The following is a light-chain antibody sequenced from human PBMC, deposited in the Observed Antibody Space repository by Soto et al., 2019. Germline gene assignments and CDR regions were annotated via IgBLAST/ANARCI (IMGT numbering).Light chain of an antibody. J-gene: IGLJ2*01. CDR1: SSNIGTGYD. CDR3: QSHDSSLSGSKV. V-gene: IGLV1-40*01. CDR2: GNT. Sequence: QSALTQPPSVSGAPGQRVTISCTGNSSNIGTGYDVHWYQQLPGTAPKLLIYGNTNRPSGVPDRFSGSKSGTSASLAITGLQAEDEADYYCQSHDSSLSGSKVFGGGTKVTVL.